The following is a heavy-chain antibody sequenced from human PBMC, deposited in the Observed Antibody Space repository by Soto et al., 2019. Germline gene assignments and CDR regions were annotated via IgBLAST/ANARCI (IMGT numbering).Heavy chain of an antibody. D-gene: IGHD6-13*01. CDR1: GFSLSNARLG. CDR3: ARIIAAAGTVERDY. J-gene: IGHJ4*02. Sequence: QVTLKESGPVLVKPTETLTLTCTVSGFSLSNARLGVSWIRQPPGKALELLAHIFSNDEKSYSTSLKSRLTNSTDNSKRQVFLTLTNMDPVDTATYYCARIIAAAGTVERDYWGQGTLVTVAS. CDR2: IFSNDEK. V-gene: IGHV2-26*01.